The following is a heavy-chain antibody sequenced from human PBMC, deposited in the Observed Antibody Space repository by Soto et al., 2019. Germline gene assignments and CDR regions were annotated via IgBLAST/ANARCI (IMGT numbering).Heavy chain of an antibody. J-gene: IGHJ5*02. CDR1: VGSVSSGSHY. CDR2: IYYSGST. V-gene: IGHV4-61*03. CDR3: ARDTHYDFWSGYVRFDP. Sequence: LSLTCTVSVGSVSSGSHYWIWVRQPPGKVLEWIGNIYYSGSTKYNPSLKSRVTISVDRSRNHFSLNLRSVTTADTALYYCARDTHYDFWSGYVRFDPWGPGTPVTVS. D-gene: IGHD3-3*01.